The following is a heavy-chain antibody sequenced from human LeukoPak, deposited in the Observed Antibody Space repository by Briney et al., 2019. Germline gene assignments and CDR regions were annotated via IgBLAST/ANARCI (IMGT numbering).Heavy chain of an antibody. CDR2: VYYTGVT. J-gene: IGHJ5*02. V-gene: IGHV4-39*07. CDR3: ARERSSSGGHNWFDP. Sequence: SETLSLTCTVSGGYIITSGHYWGWIRQPPGKGLEWIGSVYYTGVTSTNPFFRSRMSTSVDTSKNQFSLNLTSVTAADAAVYYCARERSSSGGHNWFDPWGQGTLVTVSS. CDR1: GGYIITSGHY. D-gene: IGHD4-23*01.